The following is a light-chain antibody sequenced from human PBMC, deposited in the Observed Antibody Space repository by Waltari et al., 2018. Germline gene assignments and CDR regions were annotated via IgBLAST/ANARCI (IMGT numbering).Light chain of an antibody. J-gene: IGKJ5*01. CDR2: DAS. CDR1: HDITNY. Sequence: DIQITQSPSSLSASVGDRVTITCQASHDITNYLNWYQHKPGKAPKLLIYDASTLQTGVSSRFSGGGSGTHFTFTISSLQPEDIATYYCQQYDNLPSFGQGTRLEIK. V-gene: IGKV1-33*01. CDR3: QQYDNLPS.